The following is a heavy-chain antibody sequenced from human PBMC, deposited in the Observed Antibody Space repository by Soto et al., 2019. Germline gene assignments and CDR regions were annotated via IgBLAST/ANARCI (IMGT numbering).Heavy chain of an antibody. Sequence: GGSLRHSCAASGFTFRSFAMSWVRQAPGKGLEWVSTLNGRGSNTYYTDSVKGRFTISRDNSKNILYLEMNSLRAEDTAFYYCAREFCSGNRCYQYYCDYWGQGTLVTVS. J-gene: IGHJ4*02. CDR1: GFTFRSFA. CDR3: AREFCSGNRCYQYYCDY. V-gene: IGHV3-23*01. CDR2: LNGRGSNT. D-gene: IGHD2-15*01.